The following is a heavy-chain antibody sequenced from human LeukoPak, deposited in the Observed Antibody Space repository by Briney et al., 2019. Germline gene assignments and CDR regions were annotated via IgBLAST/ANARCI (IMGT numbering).Heavy chain of an antibody. D-gene: IGHD1-26*01. CDR1: GFTFSSYS. Sequence: GGSLRLSCAASGFTFSSYSMNWVRQAPGKGLEWVSSISSSSSYIYYADSVKGRFTISRDNAKNSLYLQMNSLRAEDTAVYYCARDTPAGKWKLLEDYWGQGTLVTVSS. V-gene: IGHV3-21*01. CDR3: ARDTPAGKWKLLEDY. J-gene: IGHJ4*02. CDR2: ISSSSSYI.